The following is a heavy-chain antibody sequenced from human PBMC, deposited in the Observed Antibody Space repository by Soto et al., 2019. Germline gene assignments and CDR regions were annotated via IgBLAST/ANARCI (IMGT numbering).Heavy chain of an antibody. CDR1: GYTFTTHG. D-gene: IGHD2-15*01. Sequence: QVQLVQSGAEVKKPGASVKVSCKASGYTFTTHGISWVRQVPGQGLEWMGWVRGDNGHTNYAQSLQGRVTMTTDTSTTTGYMELRSLRSGATAVYFCECASGYSSSGTCYREWFEPWGQGTVVTVSS. V-gene: IGHV1-18*01. J-gene: IGHJ5*02. CDR3: ECASGYSSSGTCYREWFEP. CDR2: VRGDNGHT.